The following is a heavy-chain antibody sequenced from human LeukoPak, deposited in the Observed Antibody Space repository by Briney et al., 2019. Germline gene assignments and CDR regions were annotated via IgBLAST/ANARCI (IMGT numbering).Heavy chain of an antibody. J-gene: IGHJ4*01. CDR1: GGSIRSGSYY. CDR3: ARWFSSSTGDRFDS. Sequence: SETLSLTCSVSGGSIRSGSYYWTWIRQPAGKGLELIGRIYTSGTTLYNPSLKSRVTVTVDTSKNQFSLKLTSVTAADTAVYYCARWFSSSTGDRFDSWGHGTLVTVSS. V-gene: IGHV4-61*02. D-gene: IGHD6-19*01. CDR2: IYTSGTT.